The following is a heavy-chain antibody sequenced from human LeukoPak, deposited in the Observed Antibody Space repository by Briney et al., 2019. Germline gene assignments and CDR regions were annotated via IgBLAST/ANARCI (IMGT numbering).Heavy chain of an antibody. Sequence: GASVKVSCKASGYTFSAYYRHWVRQAPGQGLEWVGFINPTGGGTNYAQKFQGRIPMTTDTSISAAYMELNRLTSDDTAIYYCARDYSSAWYYDFWGQGTLVTVSS. V-gene: IGHV1-2*02. J-gene: IGHJ4*02. D-gene: IGHD6-19*01. CDR3: ARDYSSAWYYDF. CDR1: GYTFSAYY. CDR2: INPTGGGT.